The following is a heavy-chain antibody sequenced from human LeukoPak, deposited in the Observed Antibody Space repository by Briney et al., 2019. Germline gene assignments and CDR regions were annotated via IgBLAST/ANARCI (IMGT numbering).Heavy chain of an antibody. D-gene: IGHD3-3*01. Sequence: ASVKVSCKASGYTFTSYGISWVRQAPGQGLEGMGWISAYNGNTNYAQKLQGRVTMTTDTSTSTAYMELRSLRSDDTAVYYCARDKSITIFGVVSPGGYWGQGTLVTVSS. V-gene: IGHV1-18*01. J-gene: IGHJ4*02. CDR1: GYTFTSYG. CDR2: ISAYNGNT. CDR3: ARDKSITIFGVVSPGGY.